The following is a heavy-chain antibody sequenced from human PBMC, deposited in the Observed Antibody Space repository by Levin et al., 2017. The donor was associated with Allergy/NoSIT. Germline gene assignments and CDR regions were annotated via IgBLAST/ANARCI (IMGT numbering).Heavy chain of an antibody. V-gene: IGHV3-33*01. CDR2: IWYDGSNK. Sequence: GGSLRLSCAASGFTFSSYGMHWVRQAPGKGLEWVAVIWYDGSNKYYADSVKGRFTISRDNSKNTLYLQMNSLRAEDTAVYYCARGWRGAGNYYFDYWGQGTLVTVSS. CDR3: ARGWRGAGNYYFDY. J-gene: IGHJ4*02. D-gene: IGHD6-19*01. CDR1: GFTFSSYG.